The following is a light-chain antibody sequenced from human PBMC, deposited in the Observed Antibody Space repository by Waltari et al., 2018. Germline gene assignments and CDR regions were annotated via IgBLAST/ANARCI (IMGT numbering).Light chain of an antibody. CDR3: QQYYTTPLT. CDR1: QSLLYSSNNKNS. Sequence: DIVMTQSPDSLAVSLGERATINCKSSQSLLYSSNNKNSLTWYQQKPGQPPKLLLYWAATRGSGGPERLSGSGYGTDFTLTISSLQAEDVAVYYCQQYYTTPLTFGQGTKVEIK. V-gene: IGKV4-1*01. J-gene: IGKJ1*01. CDR2: WAA.